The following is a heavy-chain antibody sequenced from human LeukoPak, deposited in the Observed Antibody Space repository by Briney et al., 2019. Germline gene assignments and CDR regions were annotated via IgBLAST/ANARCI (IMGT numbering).Heavy chain of an antibody. Sequence: GRSLRLSCVTSGFTFSSYALHWVRQAPGKGLEWVAGISSDGNNRYYVDSVKGRFTISRDNSKNTLYLQMNSLRAEDTAVYYCAKVRVYYDFWSGLDYWGQGTLVTVSS. CDR1: GFTFSSYA. CDR2: ISSDGNNR. CDR3: AKVRVYYDFWSGLDY. D-gene: IGHD3-3*01. V-gene: IGHV3-30*18. J-gene: IGHJ4*02.